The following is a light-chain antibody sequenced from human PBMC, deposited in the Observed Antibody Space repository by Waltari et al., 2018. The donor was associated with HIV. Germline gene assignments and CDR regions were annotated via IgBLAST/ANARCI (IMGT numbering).Light chain of an antibody. Sequence: DIQMTQSPSTLSASVGDRVTITCRASQSISYWLAWYQQKPGRAPKLLIHKASSLESGVPSRFSGSGSGTESTLTISSLQPDDFATYYCQQSNSYSYTFGQGTKLEIK. CDR1: QSISYW. V-gene: IGKV1-5*03. CDR2: KAS. J-gene: IGKJ2*01. CDR3: QQSNSYSYT.